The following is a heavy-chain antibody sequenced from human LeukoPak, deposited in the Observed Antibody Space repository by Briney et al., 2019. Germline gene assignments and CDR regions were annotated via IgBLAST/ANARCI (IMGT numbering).Heavy chain of an antibody. Sequence: ASVKVSCKASGYTFTGYYIHWVRQAPGQGLEWMGWINTNTGNPTYAQGFTGRFVFSLDTSVSTAYLQISSLKAEDTAVYYCAREGGLYSSSSSWGLFDYWGQGTLVTVSS. D-gene: IGHD6-6*01. CDR3: AREGGLYSSSSSWGLFDY. J-gene: IGHJ4*02. V-gene: IGHV7-4-1*02. CDR1: GYTFTGYY. CDR2: INTNTGNP.